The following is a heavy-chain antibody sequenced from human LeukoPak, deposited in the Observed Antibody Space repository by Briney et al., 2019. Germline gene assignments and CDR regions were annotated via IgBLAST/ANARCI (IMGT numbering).Heavy chain of an antibody. J-gene: IGHJ3*02. D-gene: IGHD3-3*01. V-gene: IGHV1-2*02. CDR2: INPNSGGT. CDR3: ARAFWSGYRTNDAFDI. CDR1: GYTFTGHY. Sequence: ASVKVSCKASGYTFTGHYIHWVRQAPGQGLEWMGWINPNSGGTNYAQKFQGRVTMTRDTSISTAYMELSRLRSDDTAVYYCARAFWSGYRTNDAFDIWGQGTMVTVSS.